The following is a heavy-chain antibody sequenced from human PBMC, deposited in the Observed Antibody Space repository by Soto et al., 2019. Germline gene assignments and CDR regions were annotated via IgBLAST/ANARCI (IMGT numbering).Heavy chain of an antibody. D-gene: IGHD2-21*01. CDR2: INVGNGDT. V-gene: IGHV1-3*01. CDR1: GYSFTSYA. CDR3: WMVILFWAFDM. Sequence: GASVKVSCKASGYSFTSYAIHWVRQAPGQRLEYMGGINVGNGDTKYSQKFQGRVTITMDTSASTTYMELSSLSSEDTAVYYCWMVILFWAFDMWGQGTLVTVSS. J-gene: IGHJ3*02.